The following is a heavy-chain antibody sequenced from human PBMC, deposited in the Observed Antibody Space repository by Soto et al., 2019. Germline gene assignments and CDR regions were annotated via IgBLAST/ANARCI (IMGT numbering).Heavy chain of an antibody. CDR1: DVSVSGHY. D-gene: IGHD3-16*02. Sequence: PSETLSLTCGVSDVSVSGHYWSWIRQPPGKGLEWIGEINYSGSTKFNPSLKSRVTLSIDTSKDQFSLRLSSVTAADTAVYYCARDSGGLRLGESSLYGEKDSFDVWDQGTLVTVSS. CDR3: ARDSGGLRLGESSLYGEKDSFDV. V-gene: IGHV4-34*01. CDR2: INYSGST. J-gene: IGHJ3*01.